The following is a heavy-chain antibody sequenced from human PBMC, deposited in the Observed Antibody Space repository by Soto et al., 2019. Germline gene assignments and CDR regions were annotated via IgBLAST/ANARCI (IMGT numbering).Heavy chain of an antibody. V-gene: IGHV3-33*01. Sequence: GGSLRLSCAASGFTFSSYGMHWVRQAPGKGLEWVAVIWYDGSNKYYADSVKGRFTISRDNSKNTLYLQMNSLRAEDTAVYYCARDGEHNWNYAPGYWGQGTLVTVSS. D-gene: IGHD1-7*01. J-gene: IGHJ4*02. CDR1: GFTFSSYG. CDR3: ARDGEHNWNYAPGY. CDR2: IWYDGSNK.